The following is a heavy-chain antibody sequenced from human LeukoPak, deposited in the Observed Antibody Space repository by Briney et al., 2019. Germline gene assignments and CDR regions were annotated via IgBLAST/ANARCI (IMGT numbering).Heavy chain of an antibody. Sequence: ASVKVSCKASGYTFINYGISWVRQAPGQGLERMGWISAYNGNTNYAQKLQGRVTMTTDTSTSTAYMELRSLRSDDTAVYYRARAIAVAGTGVDYWGQGTLVTVSS. CDR1: GYTFINYG. V-gene: IGHV1-18*01. CDR2: ISAYNGNT. J-gene: IGHJ4*02. CDR3: ARAIAVAGTGVDY. D-gene: IGHD6-19*01.